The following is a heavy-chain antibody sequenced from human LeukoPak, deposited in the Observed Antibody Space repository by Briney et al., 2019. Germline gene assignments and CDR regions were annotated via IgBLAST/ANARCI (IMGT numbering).Heavy chain of an antibody. CDR2: INPSGGST. CDR1: GYTFTSYY. J-gene: IGHJ3*02. D-gene: IGHD1-26*01. Sequence: ASVKASCKASGYTFTSYYMHWVRQAPGQGLEWMGIINPSGGSTSYAQKFQGRVTMTRDTSTSTVYMELSSLRSEDTAVYYCARVVGAHDAFDIWGQGTMVTVSS. V-gene: IGHV1-46*01. CDR3: ARVVGAHDAFDI.